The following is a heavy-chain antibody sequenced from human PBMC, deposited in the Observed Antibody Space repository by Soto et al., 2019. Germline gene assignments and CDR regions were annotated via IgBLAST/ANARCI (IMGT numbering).Heavy chain of an antibody. CDR3: ARSRGYCTNGVCENWCDP. J-gene: IGHJ5*02. D-gene: IGHD2-8*01. CDR1: GGSISSSSYY. Sequence: SETLSLTCTVSGGSISSSSYYWGWIRQPPGKGLEWIGSIYYSGSTYYNPSLKSRVTISVDTSKNQFSLKLSSVTAADTAVYYVARSRGYCTNGVCENWCDPWGQGTLVIVS. V-gene: IGHV4-39*01. CDR2: IYYSGST.